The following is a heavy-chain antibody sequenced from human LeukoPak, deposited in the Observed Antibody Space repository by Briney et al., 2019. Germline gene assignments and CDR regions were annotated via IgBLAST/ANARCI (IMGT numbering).Heavy chain of an antibody. CDR2: INPNSGGT. D-gene: IGHD6-19*01. CDR3: ARRIAVAGFDY. J-gene: IGHJ4*02. Sequence: GASVTVSCKSSGYTFTVYYMHWVRQAPGQGLEWMGWINPNSGGTNYAQKFQGRVTMTRDTSISTAYMELSRLRSDDTAVYYCARRIAVAGFDYWGQGTLVTVSS. CDR1: GYTFTVYY. V-gene: IGHV1-2*02.